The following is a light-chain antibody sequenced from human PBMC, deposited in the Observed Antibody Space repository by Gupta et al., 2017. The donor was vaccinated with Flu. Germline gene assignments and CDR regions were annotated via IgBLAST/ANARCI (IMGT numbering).Light chain of an antibody. CDR1: HNVSSY. Sequence: ENVSIPSPAIRSWSTGGSATLSCRARHNVSSYLAWYQQKPGQAPRPLIYDASNRATGIPARFSGSGSGTDFTLTISSLEPEDFAVYYCQQRSNWPPITFGQGTRLEIK. J-gene: IGKJ5*01. V-gene: IGKV3-11*01. CDR2: DAS. CDR3: QQRSNWPPIT.